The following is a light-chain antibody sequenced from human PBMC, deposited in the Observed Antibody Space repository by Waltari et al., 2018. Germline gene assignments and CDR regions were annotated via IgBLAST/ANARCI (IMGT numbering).Light chain of an antibody. J-gene: IGKJ4*01. Sequence: DIQMTQSPSSLSASVGDTITITCQASQGIAKYLNWYQQKPGKAPDLLIYGTSNLQAGVPSRFSGSGSGTDFTLTISSLQIEDFATYYCQQSHSAPLAFGGGTRLEI. CDR2: GTS. CDR3: QQSHSAPLA. CDR1: QGIAKY. V-gene: IGKV1-39*01.